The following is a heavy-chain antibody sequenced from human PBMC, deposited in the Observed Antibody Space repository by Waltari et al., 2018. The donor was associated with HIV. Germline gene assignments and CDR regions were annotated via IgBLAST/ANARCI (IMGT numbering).Heavy chain of an antibody. V-gene: IGHV4-4*07. CDR2: INTSGST. J-gene: IGHJ6*02. D-gene: IGHD1-26*01. CDR1: GGSISTYY. CDR3: AGEDRWAHGMDV. Sequence: QVQLQESGPGLVKPSETLSLSCTVSGGSISTYYWSWIRQPAGKGLEWIGRINTSGSTNYNPSLKSRVTKSVYTSKNEFSLKLSSVAAADTGVDYCAGEDRWAHGMDVWGQGTTVTVSS.